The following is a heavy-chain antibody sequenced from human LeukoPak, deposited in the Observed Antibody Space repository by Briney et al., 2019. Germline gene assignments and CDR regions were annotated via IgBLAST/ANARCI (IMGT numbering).Heavy chain of an antibody. J-gene: IGHJ4*02. V-gene: IGHV3-21*01. CDR1: GFTFSSYG. Sequence: GGSLRLSCAASGFTFSSYGMHWVRQAPGKGLEWVSTISTSSNYIYYADSVKGRFTISRDNAKNSLYLQMNSLRAEDMAVYYCARGIPGDYWGQGTLVTVSS. CDR3: ARGIPGDY. D-gene: IGHD5-18*01. CDR2: ISTSSNYI.